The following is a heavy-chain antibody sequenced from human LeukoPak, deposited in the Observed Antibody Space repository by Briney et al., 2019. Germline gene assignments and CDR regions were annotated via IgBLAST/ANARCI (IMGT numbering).Heavy chain of an antibody. CDR2: IYYSGST. CDR1: GGSVSSGSYY. V-gene: IGHV4-61*01. D-gene: IGHD6-25*01. J-gene: IGHJ4*02. Sequence: SETLSLTCTVSGGSVSSGSYYWSWIRQPPGKGLEWIGYIYYSGSTNYNPSLKSRVTISVDTSKNQFSLKLSSVTAADTAVYYCARANGYSSAADYWGQGTLVTVSS. CDR3: ARANGYSSAADY.